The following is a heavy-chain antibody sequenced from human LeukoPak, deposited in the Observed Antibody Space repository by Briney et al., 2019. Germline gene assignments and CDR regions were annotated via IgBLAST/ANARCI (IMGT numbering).Heavy chain of an antibody. V-gene: IGHV4-59*01. CDR1: GGSISSYY. CDR2: IYYSGST. D-gene: IGHD2-2*01. J-gene: IGHJ4*02. CDR3: ARGKRSTSLSYYFDY. Sequence: SSETLSLTCTVSGGSISSYYWSWIRQPPGKGLEWIGYIYYSGSTNYNPSLKSRVTISVDTSKNQFSLKLSSVTAADTAVYYCARGKRSTSLSYYFDYWGQGTLVTVSS.